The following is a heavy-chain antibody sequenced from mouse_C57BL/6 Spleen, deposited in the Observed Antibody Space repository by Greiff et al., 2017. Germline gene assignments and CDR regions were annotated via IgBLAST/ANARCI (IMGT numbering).Heavy chain of an antibody. CDR1: GYTFTSYW. Sequence: QVHVKQPGAELVKPGASVKMSCKASGYTFTSYWITWVKQRPGQGLEWIGDIYPGSGSTNYNEKFKSKATLTVDTSSSTAYMQLSSLTSEDSAVYYCARMVTTNGYFDYWGQGTTLTVSS. J-gene: IGHJ2*01. V-gene: IGHV1-55*01. D-gene: IGHD2-2*01. CDR3: ARMVTTNGYFDY. CDR2: IYPGSGST.